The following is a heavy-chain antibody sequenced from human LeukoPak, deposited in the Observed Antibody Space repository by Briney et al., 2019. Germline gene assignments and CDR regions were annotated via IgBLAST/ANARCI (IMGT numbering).Heavy chain of an antibody. J-gene: IGHJ4*02. CDR2: INHSGST. Sequence: SETLSLTCAVYGGSFSGYYWSWIRQPPGKGLEWIGEINHSGSTNYNPSLKSRVTISVDTSKNQFSLKLSSVTAADTAVYYCARLDVDTAKPFDYRGQGTLVTVSS. D-gene: IGHD5-18*01. CDR1: GGSFSGYY. V-gene: IGHV4-34*01. CDR3: ARLDVDTAKPFDY.